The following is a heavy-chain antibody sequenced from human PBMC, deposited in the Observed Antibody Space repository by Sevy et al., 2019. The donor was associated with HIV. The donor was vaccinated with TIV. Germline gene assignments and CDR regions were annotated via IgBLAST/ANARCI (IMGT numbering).Heavy chain of an antibody. CDR2: ISADGSRT. CDR1: GFTFSSYW. Sequence: GGSLRLSCAASGFTFSSYWMHWVRQAPGKGLVWVSGISADGSRTVYEDSVKGRFTISRDNAKNTLYLQMNSLRAEDTAVYYCARDLKDTGWGQGTLVTVSS. J-gene: IGHJ4*02. CDR3: ARDLKDTG. D-gene: IGHD2-8*02. V-gene: IGHV3-74*01.